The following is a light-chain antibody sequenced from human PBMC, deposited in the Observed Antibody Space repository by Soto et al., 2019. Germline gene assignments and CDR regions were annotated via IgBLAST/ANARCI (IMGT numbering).Light chain of an antibody. V-gene: IGKV1-39*01. J-gene: IGKJ4*01. CDR3: QQSYSTPR. CDR2: AAS. Sequence: DIQMTQSPSSLSSSVGDRVTITFRASQTIRNYLNWYQQKPGEAPKLLIYAASRLQSGVPSRFSGSGSGTDFTLTINTLQPEDIATYYCQQSYSTPRFGGGTKVDIK. CDR1: QTIRNY.